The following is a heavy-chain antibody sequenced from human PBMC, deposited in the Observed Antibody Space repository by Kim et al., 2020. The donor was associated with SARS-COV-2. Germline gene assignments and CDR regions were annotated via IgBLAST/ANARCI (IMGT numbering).Heavy chain of an antibody. J-gene: IGHJ3*02. CDR3: ARGSGSYGGAFDI. Sequence: NPSPKSRFTISVDTSKNHLSLSLSYVTAADTAVYYCARGSGSYGGAFDIWGQGTMVTVSS. V-gene: IGHV4-31*02. D-gene: IGHD3-10*01.